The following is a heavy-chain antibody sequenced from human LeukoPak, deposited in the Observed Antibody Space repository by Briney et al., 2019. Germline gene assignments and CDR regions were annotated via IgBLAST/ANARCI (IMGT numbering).Heavy chain of an antibody. CDR2: ISSSSYI. Sequence: GGSLILSCAASGFTFSSYSMNWVRQAPGKGLEWVSSISSSSYIYYADSVKGRFTISRDNAKNSLYLQMNSLRAEDTAVYYCARDLTGTDDYWGQGTLVTVSS. J-gene: IGHJ4*02. D-gene: IGHD1-20*01. CDR1: GFTFSSYS. CDR3: ARDLTGTDDY. V-gene: IGHV3-21*01.